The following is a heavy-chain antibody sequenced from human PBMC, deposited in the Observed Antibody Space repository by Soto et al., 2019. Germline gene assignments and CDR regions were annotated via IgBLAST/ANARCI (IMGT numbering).Heavy chain of an antibody. V-gene: IGHV1-69*02. CDR1: GGSFISYS. CDR2: IIPIQGKA. D-gene: IGHD2-21*01. Sequence: QVQLVQSGAELKKPGSSVKVSCEASGGSFISYSFTWVRQAPGQGLEWMGRIIPIQGKANYALKFQDRVTITADRSTRTAYMELRSLIPEDTAVYYCAKSLLFVDHAYMDVWGKGTTVTVSS. J-gene: IGHJ6*03. CDR3: AKSLLFVDHAYMDV.